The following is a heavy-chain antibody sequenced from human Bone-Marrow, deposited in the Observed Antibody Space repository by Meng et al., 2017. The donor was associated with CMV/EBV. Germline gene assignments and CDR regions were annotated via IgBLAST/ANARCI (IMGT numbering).Heavy chain of an antibody. CDR2: IYYSGST. V-gene: IGHV4-59*01. J-gene: IGHJ3*02. CDR3: ARSEWGSSWYMGFDAFDI. CDR1: GGSISSYY. Sequence: SETLSLTCTVSGGSISSYYWSWIRQPPGKGLEWIGYIYYSGSTNYNPSLKSRVTISVDTSMNQFSLKLNSVTATDTAVYYCARSEWGSSWYMGFDAFDIWGQGTMVTVSS. D-gene: IGHD6-13*01.